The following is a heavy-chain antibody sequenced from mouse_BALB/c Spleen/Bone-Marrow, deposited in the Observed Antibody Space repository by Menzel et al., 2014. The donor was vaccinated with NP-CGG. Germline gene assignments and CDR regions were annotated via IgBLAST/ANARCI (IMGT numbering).Heavy chain of an antibody. V-gene: IGHV1-80*01. CDR2: IYPGDGDT. J-gene: IGHJ2*01. CDR3: ARGGISVDY. Sequence: VMLVESGAELVRPGSSVKISCKASGYAFSGYWMNWVKRRPGQGLEWIGQIYPGDGDTDYNGKFKGKATLTADKSSSTAYMHLSSLTSEDSAVYFCARGGISVDYWGQGTTLTVSS. CDR1: GYAFSGYW.